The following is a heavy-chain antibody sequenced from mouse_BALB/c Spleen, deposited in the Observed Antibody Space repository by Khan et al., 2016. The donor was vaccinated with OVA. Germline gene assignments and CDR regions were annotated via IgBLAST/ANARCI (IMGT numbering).Heavy chain of an antibody. CDR2: ISSLAYSI. V-gene: IGHV5-15*02. CDR3: ARSWAMEY. J-gene: IGHJ4*01. Sequence: EVELVESGGGLVQPGGSRKLSCAASGFTFSDYGSASVRQAPGTGPQWVAFISSLAYSIYYAAIVTGRFTITREKAKNNLYLQLNTLRSEDTAMYYCARSWAMEYWGQGTSVTVSS. CDR1: GFTFSDYG.